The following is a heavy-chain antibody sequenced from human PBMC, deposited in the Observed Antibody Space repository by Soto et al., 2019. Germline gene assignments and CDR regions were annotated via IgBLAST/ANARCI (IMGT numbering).Heavy chain of an antibody. V-gene: IGHV3-53*01. CDR2: IYSGGST. CDR3: ARDPPATRHGMDV. J-gene: IGHJ6*02. CDR1: GFTVSSSY. Sequence: GGSLRLSCAASGFTVSSSYMSWVRQAPGKGLEWVSVIYSGGSTYYADSVRGRFTISRDNSKNTLYLQMKSLRAEDTAVYYCARDPPATRHGMDVWGQGTTVTVSS.